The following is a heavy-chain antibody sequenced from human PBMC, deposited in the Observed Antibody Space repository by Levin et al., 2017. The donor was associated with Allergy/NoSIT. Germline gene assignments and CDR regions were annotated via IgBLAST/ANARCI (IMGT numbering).Heavy chain of an antibody. CDR2: ISSTGSTI. Sequence: GGSLRLSCAASGFTFSSYEMNWVRRAPGKGLEWVSYISSTGSTIYSADSLKGRFTISRDNAQNSLYLHMNSLRAEDTAVYYYARQLGNFWSGYNYFDYWGQGTLVTVSS. CDR3: ARQLGNFWSGYNYFDY. D-gene: IGHD3-3*01. CDR1: GFTFSSYE. J-gene: IGHJ4*02. V-gene: IGHV3-48*03.